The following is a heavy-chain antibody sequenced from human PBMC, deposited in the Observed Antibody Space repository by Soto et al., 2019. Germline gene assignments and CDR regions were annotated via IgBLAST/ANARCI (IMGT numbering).Heavy chain of an antibody. CDR3: ARDIVVVPAARSRLNGMDV. V-gene: IGHV1-3*01. J-gene: IGHJ6*02. Sequence: ASVKVSGNASGYSLTNNDVSWVRQAPGQRLELMGWINACNGNTKYSQKFQGRVTITRDTSSSTGYMELSSLRSEDTAVYYCARDIVVVPAARSRLNGMDVWGQGTTVTVSS. D-gene: IGHD2-2*01. CDR2: INACNGNT. CDR1: GYSLTNND.